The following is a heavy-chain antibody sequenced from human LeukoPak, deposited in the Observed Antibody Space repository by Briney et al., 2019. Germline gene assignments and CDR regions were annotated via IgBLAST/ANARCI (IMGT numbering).Heavy chain of an antibody. CDR1: GDSINSFY. D-gene: IGHD2-15*01. CDR2: VFHTGDT. V-gene: IGHV4-59*08. J-gene: IGHJ4*02. CDR3: ARHPFATPFDH. Sequence: PSETLSLTCAVSGDSINSFYWSWIRQPPGEGLEWIGYVFHTGDTNSNPSLKSRVTVSLDTSTSQVSLRLTSVTAADTAVYYCARHPFATPFDHWGRGILVTVSS.